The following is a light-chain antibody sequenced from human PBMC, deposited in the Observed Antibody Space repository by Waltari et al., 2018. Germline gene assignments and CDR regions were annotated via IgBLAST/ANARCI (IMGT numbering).Light chain of an antibody. CDR3: QSYDSSLGGV. V-gene: IGLV1-40*01. CDR2: GNN. Sequence: QRLQGTAPGLLSYGNNKRPSGVPDRFSGSKSATSASLAITGLQAEDEADYYCQSYDSSLGGVFGGGTKVTVL. J-gene: IGLJ3*02.